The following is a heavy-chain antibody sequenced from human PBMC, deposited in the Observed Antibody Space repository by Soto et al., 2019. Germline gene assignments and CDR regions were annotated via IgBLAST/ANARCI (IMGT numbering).Heavy chain of an antibody. D-gene: IGHD2-15*01. Sequence: DVQLLESGGGLVQPEGSLRLSCAASGFTFSSNAMGWVRQGPGKGLEWVAVVSIGGSTHYADSVRGRFTISRDNSKNTLSLQMNSLTAEDTAVYFCAKRRGAGGHFDYWGQGALVTVSS. CDR2: VSIGGST. CDR1: GFTFSSNA. V-gene: IGHV3-23*01. CDR3: AKRRGAGGHFDY. J-gene: IGHJ4*02.